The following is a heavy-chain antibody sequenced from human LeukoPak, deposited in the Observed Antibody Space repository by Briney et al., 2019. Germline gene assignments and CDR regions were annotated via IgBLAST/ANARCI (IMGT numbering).Heavy chain of an antibody. CDR3: ASDKTAQLDNYYYYMDV. V-gene: IGHV3-48*03. CDR1: GFTYSSYE. D-gene: IGHD6-13*01. J-gene: IGHJ6*03. CDR2: ISSSGSTI. Sequence: GGSLRLFCAASGFTYSSYEMNWVRQAPGKGLEWVSYISSSGSTIYYADSVKGRFTISRDNGKNSLYLRMNSLRAEDTAVYYCASDKTAQLDNYYYYMDVWGKGTTVTISS.